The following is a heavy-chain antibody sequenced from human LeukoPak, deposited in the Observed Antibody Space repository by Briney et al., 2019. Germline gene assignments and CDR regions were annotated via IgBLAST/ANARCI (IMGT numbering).Heavy chain of an antibody. V-gene: IGHV3-30*04. CDR2: ISHDGSEK. CDR3: VRDRGVTAAGRFEY. Sequence: GGSLRLSCTASGFTSATYSLHWVRQAPGKGLEWVAIISHDGSEKNYADSVKGRFTISRDNSKDTLYLQMDVLRADDTALYFCVRDRGVTAAGRFEYWGQGTLVTVSS. J-gene: IGHJ4*02. D-gene: IGHD6-13*01. CDR1: GFTSATYS.